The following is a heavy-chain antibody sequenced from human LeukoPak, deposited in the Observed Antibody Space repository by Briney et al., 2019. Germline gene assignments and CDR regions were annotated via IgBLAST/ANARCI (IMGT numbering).Heavy chain of an antibody. V-gene: IGHV4-61*08. CDR3: ARAWYSHGTFDR. CDR1: GGSISSGDYY. CDR2: IYKSGST. Sequence: SQTLSLTCTVSGGSISSGDYYWSWIRQPPGKGLEWIGYIYKSGSTNYNPSLKSRVTISLDTSRNQFSLRLSSVVAADTAVYYCARAWYSHGTFDRWGQGTLVTVSS. J-gene: IGHJ5*02. D-gene: IGHD5-18*01.